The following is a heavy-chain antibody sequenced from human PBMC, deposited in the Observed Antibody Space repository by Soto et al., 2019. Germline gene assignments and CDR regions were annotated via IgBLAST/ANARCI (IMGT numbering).Heavy chain of an antibody. CDR2: ISSSGSTI. J-gene: IGHJ6*02. CDR3: ARSAPLYGMDV. Sequence: SLTISCEASGFTFSSYEMNLVRQAPGKGLEWVSYISSSGSTIYYADSVKGRFTISRDNAKNSLYLQMNSLRAEDTAVYYCARSAPLYGMDVWGQGTTVTVSS. V-gene: IGHV3-48*03. CDR1: GFTFSSYE.